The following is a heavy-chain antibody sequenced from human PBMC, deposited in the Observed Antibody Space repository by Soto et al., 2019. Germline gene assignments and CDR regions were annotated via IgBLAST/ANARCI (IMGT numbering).Heavy chain of an antibody. Sequence: GGSLRLSCAASGFTFSSYGMHWVRQAPGKGLEWVAVISYDGSNKYYADSVKGRFTISRDNSKNTLYLQMNSLRAEDTAVYYCAKVEGLRLGELSDYFDYWGQGTLVTVSS. CDR2: ISYDGSNK. D-gene: IGHD3-16*02. CDR1: GFTFSSYG. V-gene: IGHV3-30*18. CDR3: AKVEGLRLGELSDYFDY. J-gene: IGHJ4*02.